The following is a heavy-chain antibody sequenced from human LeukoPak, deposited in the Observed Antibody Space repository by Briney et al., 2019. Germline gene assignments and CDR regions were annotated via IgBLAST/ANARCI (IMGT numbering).Heavy chain of an antibody. J-gene: IGHJ4*02. CDR1: GGSISSGGYY. CDR2: IYYSGST. V-gene: IGHV4-31*03. Sequence: SETLSLTCTVSGGSISSGGYYWSWIRQHPGTGLEWIGYIYYSGSTYYNPSLKSRVTISVDTSKNQFSLKLSSVTAADTAVYYCARGPHDYGDYGVDYWGQGTLVTVSS. CDR3: ARGPHDYGDYGVDY. D-gene: IGHD4-17*01.